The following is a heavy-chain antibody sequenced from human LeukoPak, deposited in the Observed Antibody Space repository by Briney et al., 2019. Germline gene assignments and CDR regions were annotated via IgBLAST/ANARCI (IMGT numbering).Heavy chain of an antibody. V-gene: IGHV4-30-4*08. CDR2: IYYGGST. J-gene: IGHJ4*02. CDR1: GGSISSGDYY. Sequence: SETLSLTCTVSGGSISSGDYYWSWIRQPPGKGLEWIGYIYYGGSTYYNPSLKSRVTISVHTSKNQFSLKLSSVTAADTAVYYCARTRSYSSRYFDYWGQGTLVTVSS. CDR3: ARTRSYSSRYFDY. D-gene: IGHD1-26*01.